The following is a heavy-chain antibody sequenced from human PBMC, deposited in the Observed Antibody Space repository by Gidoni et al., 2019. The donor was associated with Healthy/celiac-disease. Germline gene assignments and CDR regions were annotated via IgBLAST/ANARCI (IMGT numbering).Heavy chain of an antibody. J-gene: IGHJ4*02. Sequence: QVQLQESGPELVKPSGTRSLTFAVSGGSISSNNWWSWVRQPPGKGLEWLGEIYHSGSTNYNPSLKSRVTISVDKSKNQFSLKLSSVTAADTAVYYCARAGYSSSSPPHPNFDYWGQGTLVTVSS. D-gene: IGHD6-6*01. V-gene: IGHV4-4*02. CDR3: ARAGYSSSSPPHPNFDY. CDR2: IYHSGST. CDR1: GGSISSNNW.